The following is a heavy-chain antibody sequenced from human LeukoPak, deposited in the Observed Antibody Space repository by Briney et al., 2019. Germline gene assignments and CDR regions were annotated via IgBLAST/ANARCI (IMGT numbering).Heavy chain of an antibody. J-gene: IGHJ4*02. CDR3: AKSCSSTSCPIDY. CDR1: GFTFDDYA. Sequence: PGRSLRLSCAASGFTFDDYAMHWARQAPGKGLEWVSGISWNSGSIGYADSVKGRFTISRDNAKNSLYLQMNSLRAEDTALYYCAKSCSSTSCPIDYWGQGTLVTISS. D-gene: IGHD2-2*01. CDR2: ISWNSGSI. V-gene: IGHV3-9*01.